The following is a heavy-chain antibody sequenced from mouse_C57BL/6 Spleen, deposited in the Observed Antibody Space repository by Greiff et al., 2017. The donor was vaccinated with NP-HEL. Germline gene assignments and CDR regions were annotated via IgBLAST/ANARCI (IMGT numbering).Heavy chain of an antibody. J-gene: IGHJ4*01. CDR3: TRGGYYGAMDY. D-gene: IGHD1-1*01. Sequence: VQLQQSGAELVRPGASVTLSCKASGYTFTDYEMHWVKQTPVHGLEWIGAIDPETGGTAYNQKFKGKAILTADKSSSTAYMELRSLTSEDSAVYYCTRGGYYGAMDYWGQGTSVTVSS. CDR1: GYTFTDYE. V-gene: IGHV1-15*01. CDR2: IDPETGGT.